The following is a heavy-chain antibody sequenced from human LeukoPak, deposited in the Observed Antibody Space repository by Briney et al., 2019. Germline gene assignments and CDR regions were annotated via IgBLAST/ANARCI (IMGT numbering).Heavy chain of an antibody. Sequence: SETLSLTCTVSGGSISSYYWSWIRQPAGKGLEWIGRIDTSGNTNYKPSLKSRVTMSVDTSKNQFSLKLSSVTAADTAVYYCARVSSSWYQDWYFNLWGRGTLVTVSS. CDR3: ARVSSSWYQDWYFNL. J-gene: IGHJ2*01. D-gene: IGHD6-13*01. CDR1: GGSISSYY. V-gene: IGHV4-4*07. CDR2: IDTSGNT.